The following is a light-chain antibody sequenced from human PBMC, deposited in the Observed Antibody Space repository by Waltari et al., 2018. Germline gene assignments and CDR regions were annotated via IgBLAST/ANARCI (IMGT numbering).Light chain of an antibody. CDR2: EVS. Sequence: QSALTQPAPVSGSPGRSITISCPGTSSDVGGYAYVPWYQQHPGKAPKLMIYEVSNRPSGVSNRFAASKSGNTASLTISGLQAEDEADYYCTSYTSSGTLVVFGGGTKLTVL. J-gene: IGLJ2*01. V-gene: IGLV2-14*01. CDR1: SSDVGGYAY. CDR3: TSYTSSGTLVV.